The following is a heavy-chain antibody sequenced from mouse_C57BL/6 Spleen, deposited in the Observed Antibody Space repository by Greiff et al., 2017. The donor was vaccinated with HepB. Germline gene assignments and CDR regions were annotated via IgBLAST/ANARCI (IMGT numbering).Heavy chain of an antibody. CDR2: IYPRSGNT. Sequence: VQLQQSGAELARPGASVQLSCKASGYTFTSYGISWVKQRTGQGLEWIGEIYPRSGNTYYNEKFKGKATLTADKSSSTAYMELRSLTSEDSAVYFCARSDYYAPFAYWGQGTLVTVSA. J-gene: IGHJ3*01. V-gene: IGHV1-81*01. CDR3: ARSDYYAPFAY. CDR1: GYTFTSYG. D-gene: IGHD1-1*01.